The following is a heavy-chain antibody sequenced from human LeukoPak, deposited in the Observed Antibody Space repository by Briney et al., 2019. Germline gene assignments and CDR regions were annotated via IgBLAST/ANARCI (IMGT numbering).Heavy chain of an antibody. CDR3: AREGYSSSWLNWFDP. D-gene: IGHD6-13*01. V-gene: IGHV4-59*01. Sequence: SETLSLTCTVSGGSISSYYWSWILQPPGKGLEWIGYIYYSGSTNYNPSLKSRVTISVDTPKNQFSLKLSSVTAADTAVYYCAREGYSSSWLNWFDPWGQGTLVTVSS. CDR1: GGSISSYY. CDR2: IYYSGST. J-gene: IGHJ5*02.